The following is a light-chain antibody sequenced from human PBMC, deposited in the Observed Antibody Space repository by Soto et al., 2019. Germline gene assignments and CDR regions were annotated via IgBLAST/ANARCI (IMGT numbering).Light chain of an antibody. CDR2: GAS. J-gene: IGKJ2*01. Sequence: EIVLTQSPGTLSLSPGERATLSCRASQSVSSSYLAWYQQKPGQAPRLLIYGASSRATGIPDRFSGSGSGTDFTLTISRLEPEDFGVYDCQQYGRSLYTFGQGTKLEIK. V-gene: IGKV3-20*01. CDR3: QQYGRSLYT. CDR1: QSVSSSY.